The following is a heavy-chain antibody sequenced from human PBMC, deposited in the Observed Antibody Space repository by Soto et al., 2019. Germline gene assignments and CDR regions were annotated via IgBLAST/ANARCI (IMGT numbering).Heavy chain of an antibody. D-gene: IGHD5-12*01. Sequence: PSETLSLTCTVSGGSISSSSYYWGWIRQPPGKGLEWIGSIYYSGSTYYNPSLKSRVTISVDTSKNQFSLKLSSVTAADTAVYSCDRWISGRFDCWGQGTLVTVSS. CDR2: IYYSGST. J-gene: IGHJ4*02. V-gene: IGHV4-39*01. CDR1: GGSISSSSYY. CDR3: DRWISGRFDC.